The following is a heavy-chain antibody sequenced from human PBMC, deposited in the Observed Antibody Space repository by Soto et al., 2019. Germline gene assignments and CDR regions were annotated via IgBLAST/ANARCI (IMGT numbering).Heavy chain of an antibody. V-gene: IGHV3-33*08. CDR2: IWYDGSNK. J-gene: IGHJ4*02. CDR3: AVHCSSTSCYTSGGSV. Sequence: PGGSLRLSCVASGFTFGSYAMGWVRQAPGKGLEWVAVIWYDGSNKYYADSVKGRFTISRDNSKNTLYLQMNSLRAEDTAVYYCAVHCSSTSCYTSGGSVWGQGTLVTVS. D-gene: IGHD2-2*02. CDR1: GFTFGSYA.